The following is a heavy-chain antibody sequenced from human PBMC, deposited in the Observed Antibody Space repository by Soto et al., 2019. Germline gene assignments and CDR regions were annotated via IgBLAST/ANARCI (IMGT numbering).Heavy chain of an antibody. V-gene: IGHV4-61*01. CDR3: ARGNSGSWDYSAF. CDR1: GGSIRSSHTSTS. J-gene: IGHJ4*02. D-gene: IGHD1-26*01. CDR2: IYHNGNT. Sequence: PSETLSLTCSVSGGSIRSSHTSTSWTWLRQPPGKGLEWIAYIYHNGNTAYNPSLKSRITISVDTSKNQFPLKMNSVTAADTAVYYGARGNSGSWDYSAFWGQGTPVTVSS.